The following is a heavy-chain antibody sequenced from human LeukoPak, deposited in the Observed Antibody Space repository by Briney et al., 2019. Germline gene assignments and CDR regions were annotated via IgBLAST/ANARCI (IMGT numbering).Heavy chain of an antibody. D-gene: IGHD1-26*01. Sequence: GGSLRLSCAASGFTFSSYAMSWVRQAPGRGLEWVSLIYSGGSAYYADSVRGRFTISRDNSKNTLYLQMNSLRVEDTAVYYCARNRELSTRDFEYWGQGTLVTVSS. CDR1: GFTFSSYA. J-gene: IGHJ4*02. V-gene: IGHV3-23*03. CDR2: IYSGGSA. CDR3: ARNRELSTRDFEY.